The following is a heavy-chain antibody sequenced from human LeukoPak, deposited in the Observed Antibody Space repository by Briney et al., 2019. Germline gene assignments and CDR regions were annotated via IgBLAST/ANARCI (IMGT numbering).Heavy chain of an antibody. CDR1: GGSISSYY. V-gene: IGHV4-59*08. Sequence: PSETLSLTCTVSGGSISSYYWSWIRQPPGKGLEWIGYIYYSGSTNYNPSLKSRVTISVDTPKNQFSLKLSSVTAADTAVYYCARQELSYYDSSGYYPYYYGMDVWGQGTTVTVSS. CDR3: ARQELSYYDSSGYYPYYYGMDV. J-gene: IGHJ6*02. CDR2: IYYSGST. D-gene: IGHD3-22*01.